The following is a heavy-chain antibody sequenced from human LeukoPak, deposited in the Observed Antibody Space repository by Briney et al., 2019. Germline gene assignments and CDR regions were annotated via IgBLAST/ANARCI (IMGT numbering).Heavy chain of an antibody. CDR1: GFTFSSYA. J-gene: IGHJ4*02. CDR3: AKDLEGATSAGDY. V-gene: IGHV3-23*01. D-gene: IGHD1-26*01. CDR2: ISGSSAST. Sequence: GGSLRLSCAASGFTFSSYAMSWVRQAPGKGLEWVSAISGSSASTYFANSVKGRFTISRDNSKDTLYLQMNSLRAEDTAVYYCAKDLEGATSAGDYWGQGTLVTVSS.